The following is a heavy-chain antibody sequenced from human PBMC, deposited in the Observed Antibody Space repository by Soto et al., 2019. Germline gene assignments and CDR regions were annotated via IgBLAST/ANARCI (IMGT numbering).Heavy chain of an antibody. J-gene: IGHJ6*02. CDR2: IYYSGST. V-gene: IGHV4-59*01. CDR3: ARSPRVTIFGVVKRGYYYGMDV. Sequence: SETLSLTCTVSGGSISSYYWSWIRQPPGKGLEWIGYIYYSGSTNYNPSLKSRVTISVDTSKNQFSLKLSSVTAADTAVYYCARSPRVTIFGVVKRGYYYGMDVWGQGTTVTVSS. D-gene: IGHD3-3*01. CDR1: GGSISSYY.